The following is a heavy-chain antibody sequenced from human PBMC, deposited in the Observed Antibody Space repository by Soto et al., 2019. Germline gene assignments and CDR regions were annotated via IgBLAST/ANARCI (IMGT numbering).Heavy chain of an antibody. D-gene: IGHD1-26*01. CDR1: GYNFTSYW. Sequence: GESLKISCNGSGYNFTSYWINWVRQMPGKGLEWMGRIDPSDSYTKYSPSFQGHVTFSFDKSGSTAYLQWSSLKASDSAMYYCARRVGASPYYYYGFDVWGQGTTVTVSS. CDR3: ARRVGASPYYYYGFDV. V-gene: IGHV5-10-1*01. J-gene: IGHJ6*02. CDR2: IDPSDSYT.